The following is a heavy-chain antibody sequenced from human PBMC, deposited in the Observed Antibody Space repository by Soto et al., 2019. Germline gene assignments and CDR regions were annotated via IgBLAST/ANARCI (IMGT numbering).Heavy chain of an antibody. J-gene: IGHJ4*02. CDR1: GGSISSGDHY. CDR3: ARAGFSYGHLLF. Sequence: PSAPLSITCAVSGGSISSGDHYWGWILQHPERGLEWIGYIDNSGITYDNPSLKSRAAISMDTSKNQFSLSLTSVTAADTAVYYCARAGFSYGHLLFWGQGIRVTVSS. D-gene: IGHD3-10*01. V-gene: IGHV4-30-4*08. CDR2: IDNSGIT.